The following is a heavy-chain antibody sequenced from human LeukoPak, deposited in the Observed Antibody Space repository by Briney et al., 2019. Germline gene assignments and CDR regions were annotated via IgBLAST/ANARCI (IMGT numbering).Heavy chain of an antibody. CDR2: ISGSGGSA. Sequence: GGSLRLSCAASGFTFSSYGMSWVRQAPGKGLEWVSAISGSGGSAYYADSVRGRFTISRDSSKNTVYLQMNSPRAEDTAVYYCAKGTQYSFFYGDYWGQGTLVTVSS. D-gene: IGHD2/OR15-2a*01. CDR3: AKGTQYSFFYGDY. CDR1: GFTFSSYG. J-gene: IGHJ4*02. V-gene: IGHV3-23*01.